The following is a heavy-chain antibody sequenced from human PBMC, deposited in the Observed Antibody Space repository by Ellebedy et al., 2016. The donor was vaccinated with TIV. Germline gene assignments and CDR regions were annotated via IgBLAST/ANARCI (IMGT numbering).Heavy chain of an antibody. J-gene: IGHJ4*02. CDR2: IYPHDSDM. CDR1: GYTFTTYW. CDR3: ARRRSSTSGTFFFDY. D-gene: IGHD2-2*01. V-gene: IGHV5-51*01. Sequence: GESLKISCRVSGYTFTTYWIAWVRQMPGKGLEWMGFIYPHDSDMKYSPSSQGQVTMSVDKSSNTAYLQWSSLKASDTAMYYCARRRSSTSGTFFFDYWGQGSLVTVSS.